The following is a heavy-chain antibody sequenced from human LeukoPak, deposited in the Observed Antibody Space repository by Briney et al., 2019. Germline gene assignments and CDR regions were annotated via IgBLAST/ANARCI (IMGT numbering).Heavy chain of an antibody. CDR3: ARSGRGSAKSDWFDP. D-gene: IGHD2-2*01. J-gene: IGHJ5*02. CDR1: GYTFTGYY. CDR2: INPNSGGT. V-gene: IGHV1-2*02. Sequence: ASVKVSCKASGYTFTGYYMHWVRQAPGQGLEWMGWINPNSGGTNYAQKFQGRVTMTRDTSISTAYMELRSLRSDDTAVYYCARSGRGSAKSDWFDPWGQGTLVTVSS.